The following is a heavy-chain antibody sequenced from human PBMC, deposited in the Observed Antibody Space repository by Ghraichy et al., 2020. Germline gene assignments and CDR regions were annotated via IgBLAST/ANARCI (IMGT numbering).Heavy chain of an antibody. J-gene: IGHJ4*02. Sequence: SDPTLVKPTQTLTLTCTFSGFSLSTSGMCVSWIRQPPGKALEWLARIDWDDDKYYSTSLKTRLTISKDTSKNQVVLTMTNMDPVDTATYYCARIYVKSGYSYGPFDYWGQGTLVTVSS. CDR3: ARIYVKSGYSYGPFDY. V-gene: IGHV2-70*11. CDR1: GFSLSTSGMC. CDR2: IDWDDDK. D-gene: IGHD5-18*01.